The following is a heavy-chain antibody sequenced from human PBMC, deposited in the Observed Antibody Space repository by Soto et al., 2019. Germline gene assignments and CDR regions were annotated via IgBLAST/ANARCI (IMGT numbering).Heavy chain of an antibody. CDR3: ARDMPYAAGSLAGCDY. J-gene: IGHJ4*02. V-gene: IGHV4-39*07. Sequence: PSETLSLTCFVSGYSITAGGYYWSWIRHHPGKGLEWIGSFYSSGSIIYNPSLRSRVSISGDTSSNQFSMSLTSVIAADTAVYYCARDMPYAAGSLAGCDYWGQGILVTVSS. CDR2: FYSSGSI. CDR1: GYSITAGGYY. D-gene: IGHD1-26*01.